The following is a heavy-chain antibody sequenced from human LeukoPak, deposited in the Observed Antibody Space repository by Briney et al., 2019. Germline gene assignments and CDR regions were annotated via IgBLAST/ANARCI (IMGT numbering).Heavy chain of an antibody. Sequence: KPSVTLSLTCTVSGGSISSSSYYWGWIRQPPGKGLEWIGSIYYSGSTYYNPSLKSRVTISVDTSKNQFSLKLSSVTAADTAVYYCARHTRQQLWGAPVATPFDYWGQGTLVTVSS. CDR1: GGSISSSSYY. CDR2: IYYSGST. D-gene: IGHD6-13*01. J-gene: IGHJ4*02. V-gene: IGHV4-39*01. CDR3: ARHTRQQLWGAPVATPFDY.